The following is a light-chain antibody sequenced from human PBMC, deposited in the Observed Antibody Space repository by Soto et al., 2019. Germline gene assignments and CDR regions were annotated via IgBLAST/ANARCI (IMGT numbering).Light chain of an antibody. V-gene: IGKV3-11*01. CDR2: DAS. Sequence: RDSQRASSYLACYQQQPSQAPRHLIYDASNRATGNPARFSGSRSETDFTPTVSCLEPDDLAVYFCQHPSNWPTFGQGTKLDIK. J-gene: IGKJ1*01. CDR1: QRASSY. CDR3: QHPSNWPT.